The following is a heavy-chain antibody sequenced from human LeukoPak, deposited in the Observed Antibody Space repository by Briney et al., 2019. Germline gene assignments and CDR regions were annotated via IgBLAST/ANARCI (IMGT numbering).Heavy chain of an antibody. CDR2: ISSSSSSYI. V-gene: IGHV3-21*01. CDR3: ARERYSRSSYDAFDM. Sequence: GGSLRLSCAASAFTFSSYSMNWVRQAPGKGLESVSSISSSSSSYIYYADSVKGRFTISRDNAKNSLSLQMSSLRAEDTAVYYCARERYSRSSYDAFDMWGRGTMVTVSS. J-gene: IGHJ3*02. CDR1: AFTFSSYS. D-gene: IGHD6-6*01.